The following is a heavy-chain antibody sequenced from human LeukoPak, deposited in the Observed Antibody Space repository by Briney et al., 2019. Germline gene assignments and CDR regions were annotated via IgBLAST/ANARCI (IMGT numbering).Heavy chain of an antibody. J-gene: IGHJ3*02. V-gene: IGHV4-4*07. Sequence: SETLSLTCTVSGGSISSYYWNWIRQPAGKGLEWIGRIYTSGSTNYNPSLKSRVTMSVDTSKNQFSLKLSSVTAADTAVYYCARDVRAYCGGDCYSDAFDIWGQGTMVTVSS. CDR2: IYTSGST. CDR1: GGSISSYY. CDR3: ARDVRAYCGGDCYSDAFDI. D-gene: IGHD2-21*02.